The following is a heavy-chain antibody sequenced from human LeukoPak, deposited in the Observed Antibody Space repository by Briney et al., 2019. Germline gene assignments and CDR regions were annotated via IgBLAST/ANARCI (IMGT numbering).Heavy chain of an antibody. J-gene: IGHJ6*02. CDR3: ATGYCSGGSCYSHYYYYGMDV. CDR1: GGSVSSGSYY. Sequence: PSETLSLTCTVSGGSVSSGSYYWSWIRQPPGKGLEWIGYIYHSGSTNYNPSLKSRVTISVDTSKNQFSLKLSSVTAADTAVYYCATGYCSGGSCYSHYYYYGMDVWGQGTTVTVSS. D-gene: IGHD2-15*01. CDR2: IYHSGST. V-gene: IGHV4-61*01.